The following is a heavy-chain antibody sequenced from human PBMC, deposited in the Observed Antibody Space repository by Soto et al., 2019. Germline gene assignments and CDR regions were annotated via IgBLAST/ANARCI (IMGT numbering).Heavy chain of an antibody. CDR2: ISGSGGTT. V-gene: IGHV3-23*01. J-gene: IGHJ4*02. CDR1: GFTLSSYA. Sequence: GGSLGLSCAASGFTLSSYAVSWVRKDPGKGLEWVSGISGSGGTTYYAYSTKCRLTISRDNSKYSLYLQMNSLRAEDTAVYCGAKEPPTLYCSGGSCYAYLDYWGQGTLVAVSS. D-gene: IGHD2-15*01. CDR3: AKEPPTLYCSGGSCYAYLDY.